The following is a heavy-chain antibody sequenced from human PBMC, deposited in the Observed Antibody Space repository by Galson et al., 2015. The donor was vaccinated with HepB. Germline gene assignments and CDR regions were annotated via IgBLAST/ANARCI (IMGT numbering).Heavy chain of an antibody. CDR3: AREKEDYGMDV. CDR1: GFTFSSYA. V-gene: IGHV3-30*04. CDR2: ISYDGSNK. Sequence: SLRLSCAASGFTFSSYAMHWVRQAPGKGLEWVAVISYDGSNKYYADSVKGRFTISRDNSKNTLYLQMNSLRAEDTAVYYCAREKEDYGMDVWGQGTTVTVSS. J-gene: IGHJ6*02.